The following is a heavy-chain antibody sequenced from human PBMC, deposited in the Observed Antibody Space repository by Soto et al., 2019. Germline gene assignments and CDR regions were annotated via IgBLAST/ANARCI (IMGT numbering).Heavy chain of an antibody. CDR1: GGTFSSYA. V-gene: IGHV1-69*13. CDR3: ARATYNWNDVGYYYGMDV. CDR2: IIPIFGTA. Sequence: VKVSCKASGGTFSSYAISWVRQAPGQGLEWMGGIIPIFGTANYAQKFQGRVTITADESTSTAYMELSSLRSEDTAVYYCARATYNWNDVGYYYGMDVWGQGTTVTVSS. D-gene: IGHD1-20*01. J-gene: IGHJ6*02.